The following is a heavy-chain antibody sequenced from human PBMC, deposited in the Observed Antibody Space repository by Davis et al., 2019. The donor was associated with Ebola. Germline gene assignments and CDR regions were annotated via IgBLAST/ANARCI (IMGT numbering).Heavy chain of an antibody. V-gene: IGHV3-11*01. CDR3: AKDLSYGGSYFDQ. CDR1: GFIVGDKY. J-gene: IGHJ4*02. Sequence: GGSLRLSCAASGFIVGDKYMSWVRQAPGKGLEWVSYISSSSSTIYYADSVKGRFTISRDNAKNSLYLQMNSLRPEDTAVYKCAKDLSYGGSYFDQWGQGTQVTVSS. D-gene: IGHD4-23*01. CDR2: ISSSSSTI.